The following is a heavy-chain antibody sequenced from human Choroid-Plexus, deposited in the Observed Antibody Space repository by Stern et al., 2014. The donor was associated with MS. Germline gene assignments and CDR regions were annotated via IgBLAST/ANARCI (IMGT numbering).Heavy chain of an antibody. V-gene: IGHV3-30*18. CDR2: ISYDGGNK. J-gene: IGHJ5*02. Sequence: QVQLVEPGGGVVQPGRPLRLSCVASGFTFGSCAMHWVRQAPGKGLEWVAGISYDGGNKYYADSVKGRFTISRDNSQNTLYMQMSSLRPEDTAVYYCAKDRQYLTYFFDHWGQGSLVTVSS. CDR3: AKDRQYLTYFFDH. CDR1: GFTFGSCA. D-gene: IGHD2/OR15-2a*01.